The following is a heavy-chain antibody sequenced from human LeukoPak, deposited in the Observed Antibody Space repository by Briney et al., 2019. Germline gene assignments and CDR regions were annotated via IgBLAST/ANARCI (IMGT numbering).Heavy chain of an antibody. J-gene: IGHJ4*02. D-gene: IGHD3-16*01. V-gene: IGHV3-33*01. CDR1: GFTFSSYG. CDR2: IWYDGSNK. CDR3: TGLGGNYFDY. Sequence: GGSLRLSCAASGFTFSSYGMHWVRQAPGKGLEWVAVIWYDGSNKYYVDSVKGRFTISRDNPKNTLYLQMNSLRAEDTALYYCTGLGGNYFDYWGQGTLVTVSS.